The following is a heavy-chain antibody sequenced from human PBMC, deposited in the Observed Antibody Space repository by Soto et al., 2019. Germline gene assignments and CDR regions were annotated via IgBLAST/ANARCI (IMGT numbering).Heavy chain of an antibody. Sequence: SETLSLTCTVSGGSISSYCWSWIRQPPGKGLEWIGYIYYSGSTNYNPSLKSRVTISVDTSKNQFSLKLSSVTAADTAVYYCAREGNGFFDPWGQGTLVTVSS. CDR2: IYYSGST. CDR1: GGSISSYC. CDR3: AREGNGFFDP. J-gene: IGHJ5*02. D-gene: IGHD3-3*01. V-gene: IGHV4-59*01.